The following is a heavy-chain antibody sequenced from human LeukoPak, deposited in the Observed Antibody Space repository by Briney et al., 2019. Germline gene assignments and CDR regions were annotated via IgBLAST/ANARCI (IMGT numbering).Heavy chain of an antibody. CDR2: IIPIFGTA. Sequence: ASVKVSCKASGYTFTGYYMHWVRRAPGQGLEWMGGIIPIFGTANYAQKFQGRVTITADESTSTAYMELSSLRSEDTAVYYCARGDIVVVVAATPSYYGMDVWGQETTVTVSS. J-gene: IGHJ6*02. CDR3: ARGDIVVVVAATPSYYGMDV. CDR1: GYTFTGYY. V-gene: IGHV1-69*13. D-gene: IGHD2-15*01.